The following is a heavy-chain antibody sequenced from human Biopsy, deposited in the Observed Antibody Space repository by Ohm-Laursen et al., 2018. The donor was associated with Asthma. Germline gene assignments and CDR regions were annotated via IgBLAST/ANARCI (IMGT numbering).Heavy chain of an antibody. V-gene: IGHV4-39*07. CDR2: IHKNGIG. CDR3: ARGVDRVTGLLDHFDS. Sequence: SDTLSLTCTVSGGSISNSNYYWGWIRQPPGKGLEWVGSIHKNGIGYYKSSLKSRLTISVDTSKNQFSLKLTSVTAADTAVYYCARGVDRVTGLLDHFDSWGQGTLVTVSS. J-gene: IGHJ4*02. D-gene: IGHD2-21*02. CDR1: GGSISNSNYY.